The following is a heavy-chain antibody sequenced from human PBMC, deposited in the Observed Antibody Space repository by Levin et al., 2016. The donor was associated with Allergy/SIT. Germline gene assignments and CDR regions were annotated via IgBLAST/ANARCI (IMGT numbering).Heavy chain of an antibody. D-gene: IGHD1-26*01. J-gene: IGHJ4*02. Sequence: GESLKISCAASGFSFSSYWMHWVRQAPGKGLEWVANIKQDGRETYYLDSVRGRFTISRDNAKNSVDLQMTRLRADDTAVYFCARGAISGNPAGGLDYWGQGSLVTVSS. V-gene: IGHV3-7*01. CDR1: GFSFSSYW. CDR3: ARGAISGNPAGGLDY. CDR2: IKQDGRET.